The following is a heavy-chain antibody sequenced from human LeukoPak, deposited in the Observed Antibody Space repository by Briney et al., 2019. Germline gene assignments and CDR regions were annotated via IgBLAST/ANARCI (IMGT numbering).Heavy chain of an antibody. CDR1: GGSFSGYY. J-gene: IGHJ3*02. Sequence: SETLSLTCAVYGGSFSGYYWSWIRQPPGKGLEWIGEINHSGSTNYNPSLKSRVTISVDTSKNQFSLKLSSVTAADTAVYYCAREGSSPVSFDIWGRGTMVTVSS. V-gene: IGHV4-34*01. CDR2: INHSGST. CDR3: AREGSSPVSFDI. D-gene: IGHD6-13*01.